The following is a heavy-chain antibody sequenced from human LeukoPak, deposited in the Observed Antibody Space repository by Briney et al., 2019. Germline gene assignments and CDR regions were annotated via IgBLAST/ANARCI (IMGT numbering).Heavy chain of an antibody. CDR3: ARGDKAYEGGDWFDP. D-gene: IGHD2-21*01. J-gene: IGHJ5*02. CDR1: GGSISSSSYY. CDR2: IYHSGST. V-gene: IGHV4-39*07. Sequence: NPSETLSLTCTVSGGSISSSSYYWGWIRQPPGKGLEWIGSIYHSGSTYYNPSLKSRVTISVDTSKNQFSLKLSSVTAADTAVYYCARGDKAYEGGDWFDPWGQGTLVTVSS.